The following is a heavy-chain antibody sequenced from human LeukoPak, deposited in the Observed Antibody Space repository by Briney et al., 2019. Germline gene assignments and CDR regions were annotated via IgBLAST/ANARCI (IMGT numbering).Heavy chain of an antibody. V-gene: IGHV1-3*01. CDR2: INAGNGNT. CDR1: GYTFTCYA. D-gene: IGHD5-18*01. Sequence: ASVKVSCKASGYTFTCYAMHWVRQAPGQRLEWMGWINAGNGNTKYSQKFQGRVTITRDTSASTAYMELSSLRSEDTAVYYCARFRSAMVHFDYWGQGTLVTVSS. CDR3: ARFRSAMVHFDY. J-gene: IGHJ4*02.